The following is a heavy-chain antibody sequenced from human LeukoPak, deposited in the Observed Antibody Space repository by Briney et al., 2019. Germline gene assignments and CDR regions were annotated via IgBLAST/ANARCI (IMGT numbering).Heavy chain of an antibody. Sequence: SETLSLTCTVSGGSISSSSYYWGWIRQPPGKGLEWIGYIYYRGTTNYNPSLKSRVTISVDTSKNQFSLKLSSVTAADTAVYYCARGAASIDYWGQGTLVTVSS. CDR3: ARGAASIDY. J-gene: IGHJ4*02. D-gene: IGHD2-15*01. V-gene: IGHV4-61*05. CDR1: GGSISSSSYY. CDR2: IYYRGTT.